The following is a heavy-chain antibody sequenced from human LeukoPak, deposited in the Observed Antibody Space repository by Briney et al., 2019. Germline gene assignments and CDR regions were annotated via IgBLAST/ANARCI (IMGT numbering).Heavy chain of an antibody. J-gene: IGHJ4*02. Sequence: GGSLRLSCAASGFTFSSYAMSWVRQAPGKGLEWVSAISGSGGSTYYADSVKGRFTISRDNSKNTLYLQMNSLRAEDTAVYYCAKSLGHCSSTSCYNFVYFDYWGQGTLVTVSS. D-gene: IGHD2-2*02. CDR3: AKSLGHCSSTSCYNFVYFDY. CDR1: GFTFSSYA. V-gene: IGHV3-23*01. CDR2: ISGSGGST.